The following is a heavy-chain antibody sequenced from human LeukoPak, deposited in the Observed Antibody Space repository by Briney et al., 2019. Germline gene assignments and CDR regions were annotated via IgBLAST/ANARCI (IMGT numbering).Heavy chain of an antibody. J-gene: IGHJ4*02. CDR3: VRARKRREFDY. CDR1: GFTFSSYS. D-gene: IGHD1-14*01. CDR2: ISSSSSTI. Sequence: GGSLRLSCAASGFTFSSYSMNWVRQAPGKGLEWVSYISSSSSTIYYADSVKGRFTISRDNAKNSLYLQMNSLRAEDTAVYYCVRARKRREFDYWGQGTLVTVSS. V-gene: IGHV3-48*01.